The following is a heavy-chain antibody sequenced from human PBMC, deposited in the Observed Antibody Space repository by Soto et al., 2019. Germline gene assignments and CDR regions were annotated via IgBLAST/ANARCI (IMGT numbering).Heavy chain of an antibody. Sequence: LSLTCTVSGDSLSTYYWIWIRQPAGERLEWIGRIHDTGRTNYNPSLKSRVTMSVDTSKNQFSLRVNSVTAADTAVYYCARESVSGTYRFDSWGQGTLVTVSS. CDR2: IHDTGRT. V-gene: IGHV4-4*07. CDR1: GDSLSTYY. J-gene: IGHJ4*02. CDR3: ARESVSGTYRFDS. D-gene: IGHD3-16*02.